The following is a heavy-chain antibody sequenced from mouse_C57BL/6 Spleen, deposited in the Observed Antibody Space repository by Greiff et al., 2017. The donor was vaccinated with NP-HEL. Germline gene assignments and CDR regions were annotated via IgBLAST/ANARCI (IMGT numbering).Heavy chain of an antibody. CDR3: ARDDYDEVYYAMDY. D-gene: IGHD2-4*01. J-gene: IGHJ4*01. V-gene: IGHV1-4*01. CDR2: INPSSGYT. CDR1: GYTFTSYT. Sequence: VKLVESGAELARPGASVKMSCKASGYTFTSYTMHWVKQRPGQGLEWIGYINPSSGYTKYNQKFKDKATLTADKSSSTAYMQLSSLTSEDSAVYYCARDDYDEVYYAMDYWGQGTSVTVSS.